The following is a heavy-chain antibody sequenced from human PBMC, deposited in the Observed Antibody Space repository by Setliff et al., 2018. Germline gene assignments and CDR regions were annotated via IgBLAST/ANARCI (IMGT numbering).Heavy chain of an antibody. V-gene: IGHV4-4*07. CDR1: ADPIDSYY. CDR2: IYGGGAT. Sequence: SETLSLTCSVSADPIDSYYWSWVRQSAGRGLEWIGRIYGGGATNYNPSLKARLTISVDNSKNLFSLQLTSVTAADTALYFCARERLYYDDWTGFSPEAFDIWGQGTMVTVSS. CDR3: ARERLYYDDWTGFSPEAFDI. D-gene: IGHD3-3*01. J-gene: IGHJ3*02.